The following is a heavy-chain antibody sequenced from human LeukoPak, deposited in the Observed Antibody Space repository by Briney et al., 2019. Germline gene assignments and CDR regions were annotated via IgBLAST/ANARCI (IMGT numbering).Heavy chain of an antibody. J-gene: IGHJ5*02. CDR1: GFTFSSYG. D-gene: IGHD1-26*01. Sequence: PGGSLRLSCAASGFTFSSYGMHWVRQAPGKGLEWVAFIRYDGSNKYYADSVKGRFTISRDNSKNTLYLQMNSLRAEDTAVYYCARVPYSGSYQPFDPWGQGTLVTVSS. CDR3: ARVPYSGSYQPFDP. V-gene: IGHV3-30*02. CDR2: IRYDGSNK.